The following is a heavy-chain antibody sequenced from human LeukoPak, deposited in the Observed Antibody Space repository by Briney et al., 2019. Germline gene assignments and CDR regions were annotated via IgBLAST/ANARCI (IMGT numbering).Heavy chain of an antibody. D-gene: IGHD3-22*01. CDR2: ISAYNGNT. Sequence: GASVKVSCKASGYTFTSYGISWVRQAPGQGLEWMGWISAYNGNTNYAQKLQGRVTMTTDTSTSTAYMELRSLRSDDTAVYYCAKDSSGYYYPNWFDPWGQGTLVTVSS. CDR3: AKDSSGYYYPNWFDP. J-gene: IGHJ5*02. CDR1: GYTFTSYG. V-gene: IGHV1-18*01.